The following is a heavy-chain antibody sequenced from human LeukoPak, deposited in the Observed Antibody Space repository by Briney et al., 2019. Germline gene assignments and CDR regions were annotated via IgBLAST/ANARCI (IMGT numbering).Heavy chain of an antibody. CDR3: ARGWTFGDY. CDR1: GFTFDDYG. J-gene: IGHJ4*02. Sequence: PGGSLRLSCAASGFTFDDYGMSWVRQAPGKGLEWVSGINWSGGRTAYADSVKGRFSISRDNAKNSLFLQMNSLGAEDTALYYCARGWTFGDYWGQGTLVTVSS. CDR2: INWSGGRT. V-gene: IGHV3-20*04. D-gene: IGHD3-16*01.